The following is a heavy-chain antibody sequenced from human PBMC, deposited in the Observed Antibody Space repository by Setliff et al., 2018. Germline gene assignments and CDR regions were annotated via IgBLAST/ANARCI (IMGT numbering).Heavy chain of an antibody. D-gene: IGHD6-19*01. CDR1: GYSIGYSIGSGHY. CDR2: IYTSGST. CDR3: AREQWLDPPGYYYMDV. J-gene: IGHJ6*03. V-gene: IGHV4-4*07. Sequence: PSETLSLTCAVSGYSIGYSIGSGHYWSWIRQPAGKGLEWIGRIYTSGSTNYNPSLKSRVTMSIDTSKNQFSLKLNSVTAADMAVYYCAREQWLDPPGYYYMDVWAKGTTVTVSS.